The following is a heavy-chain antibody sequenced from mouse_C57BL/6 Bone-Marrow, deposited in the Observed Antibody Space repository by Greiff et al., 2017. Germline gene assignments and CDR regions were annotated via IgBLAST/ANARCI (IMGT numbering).Heavy chain of an antibody. D-gene: IGHD1-1*01. CDR1: GYTFTSYW. CDR3: ARAVDWYFDV. V-gene: IGHV1-52*01. J-gene: IGHJ1*03. Sequence: QLQQSGAELVRPGSSVKLSCKASGYTFTSYWMHWVKQRPIQGLEWIGNIDPSDSETHYNQKFKDKATLTVDKSSSTAYMQLSSLTSEDSAVYYCARAVDWYFDVWGTGTTVTVSS. CDR2: IDPSDSET.